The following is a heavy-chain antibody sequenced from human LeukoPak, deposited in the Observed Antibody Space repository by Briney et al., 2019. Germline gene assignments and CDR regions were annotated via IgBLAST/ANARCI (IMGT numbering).Heavy chain of an antibody. CDR1: GGSISSYY. V-gene: IGHV4-4*07. CDR3: ARENISLLWFGELLGYYFDY. Sequence: PSETLSLTCTVSGGSISSYYWSWIRQPAGKGLEWIGRIYASGSTNYNPSLKGRVTMSVDTSKNQFSLKLSSVTAADTAVYYCARENISLLWFGELLGYYFDYWGQGTLVTVSS. J-gene: IGHJ4*02. D-gene: IGHD3-10*01. CDR2: IYASGST.